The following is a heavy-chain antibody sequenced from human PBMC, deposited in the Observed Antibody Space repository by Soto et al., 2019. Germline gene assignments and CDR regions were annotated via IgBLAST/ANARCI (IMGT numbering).Heavy chain of an antibody. CDR3: ARDLGDYYDSSGYYNDY. Sequence: ASVKVSCKASGYTFTSYGISWVRQAPGQGLEWMGWISAYNGNTNYAQKLQDRVTMTTDTSTSTAYMELRSLRSDDTAVYYCARDLGDYYDSSGYYNDYWGQGTLVTVSS. J-gene: IGHJ4*02. CDR2: ISAYNGNT. CDR1: GYTFTSYG. V-gene: IGHV1-18*01. D-gene: IGHD3-22*01.